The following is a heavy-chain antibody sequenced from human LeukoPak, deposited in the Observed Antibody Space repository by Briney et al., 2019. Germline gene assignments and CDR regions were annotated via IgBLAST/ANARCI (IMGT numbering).Heavy chain of an antibody. Sequence: PSETLSLTCAVYGGSFSGYYWSWIRQPPGKGLEWIGEINHSGSTNYNPSLKSRVTISVDTSKNQFSLKLSSVTAADTAVYYCARGGRYYDSSGYLALVRPGPNFDYWGQGTLVTVSS. CDR2: INHSGST. CDR1: GGSFSGYY. D-gene: IGHD3-22*01. V-gene: IGHV4-34*01. J-gene: IGHJ4*02. CDR3: ARGGRYYDSSGYLALVRPGPNFDY.